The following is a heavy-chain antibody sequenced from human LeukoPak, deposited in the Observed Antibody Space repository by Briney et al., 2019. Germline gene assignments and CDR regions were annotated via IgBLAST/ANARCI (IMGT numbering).Heavy chain of an antibody. J-gene: IGHJ4*02. V-gene: IGHV4-34*01. Sequence: PSETLSLTCAVYGPFETYYWTLVRQPPRKGLEWIGEITYRGNTNYNPSLESRLRISVDRTKQQFYLTLTSVTAADTAVYYCAGYGGDWYPESWGQGTLVNISS. CDR2: ITYRGNT. CDR3: AGYGGDWYPES. CDR1: GPFETYY. D-gene: IGHD6-19*01.